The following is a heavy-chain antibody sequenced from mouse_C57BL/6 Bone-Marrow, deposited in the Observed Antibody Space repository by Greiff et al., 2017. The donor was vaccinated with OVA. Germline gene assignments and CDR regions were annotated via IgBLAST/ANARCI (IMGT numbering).Heavy chain of an antibody. CDR1: GFTFSSSG. D-gene: IGHD1-1*01. CDR3: ARTVVPYAMGD. J-gene: IGHJ4*01. CDR2: ISRGGGYT. Sequence: EVKLVESGGDLVKPGGSLKFSCAASGFTFSSSGMSWVRQTPDKRLEWVASISRGGGYTYYPASVQGRFTISTDNAKNPLYLQMSGLKSKDAAMYYCARTVVPYAMGDWGQGTTVTVAS. V-gene: IGHV5-6*01.